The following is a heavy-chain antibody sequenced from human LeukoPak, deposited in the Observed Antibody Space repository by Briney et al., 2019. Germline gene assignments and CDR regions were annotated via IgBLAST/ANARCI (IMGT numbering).Heavy chain of an antibody. CDR2: IIPIFGTA. D-gene: IGHD2-21*02. CDR1: GGTFSSYA. V-gene: IGHV1-69*06. J-gene: IGHJ6*03. CDR3: AREKYCGGDCYPPYYYYYMDA. Sequence: SVRVSCKASGGTFSSYAISWVRQAPGQGLEWMGGIIPIFGTANYAQKFQGRVTITADKSTSTAYMELSSLRSEDTAVYYCAREKYCGGDCYPPYYYYYMDAWGKGTTVTVSS.